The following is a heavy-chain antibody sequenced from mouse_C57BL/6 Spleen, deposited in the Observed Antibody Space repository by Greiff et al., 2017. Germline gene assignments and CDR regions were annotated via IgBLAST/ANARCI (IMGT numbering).Heavy chain of an antibody. Sequence: EVQGVESGGDLVKPGGSLKLSCAASGFTFSSYGMSWVRQTPDKRLEWVATISSGGSYTYYPDSVKGRFTISRDNAKNTLYLQMSSLKSEDTAMYYCAREDDYDGAWFAYWGQGTLVTVSA. CDR3: AREDDYDGAWFAY. V-gene: IGHV5-6*01. D-gene: IGHD2-4*01. CDR1: GFTFSSYG. J-gene: IGHJ3*01. CDR2: ISSGGSYT.